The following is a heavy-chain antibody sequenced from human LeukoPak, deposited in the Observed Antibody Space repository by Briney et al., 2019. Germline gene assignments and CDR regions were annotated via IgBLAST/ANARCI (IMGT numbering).Heavy chain of an antibody. D-gene: IGHD6-19*01. CDR3: AKRGSAWSPDH. CDR1: GFTFSSYG. J-gene: IGHJ4*02. CDR2: ILYDGSNK. Sequence: QPGGSLRLSCAASGFTFSSYGMHWVRQAPGKGLEWVAGILYDGSNKYYADSVKGRFTISRDNSKNTLYLQMDSLRAEDTAVYYCAKRGSAWSPDHWGQGTLVTVSS. V-gene: IGHV3-30*18.